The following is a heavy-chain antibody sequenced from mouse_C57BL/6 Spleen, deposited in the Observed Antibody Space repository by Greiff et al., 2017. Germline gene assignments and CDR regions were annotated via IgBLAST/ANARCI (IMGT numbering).Heavy chain of an antibody. D-gene: IGHD3-2*02. V-gene: IGHV1-18*01. J-gene: IGHJ3*01. Sequence: VQLQQSGPELVKPGASVKIPCKASGYTFTDYNMDWVKQSHGKSLEWIGDINPNNGGTIYNQKFKGKATLTVDKSSSTAYMELRSLTSEDTAVYYCARSGEGEPAWFAYWGQGTLVTVSA. CDR2: INPNNGGT. CDR1: GYTFTDYN. CDR3: ARSGEGEPAWFAY.